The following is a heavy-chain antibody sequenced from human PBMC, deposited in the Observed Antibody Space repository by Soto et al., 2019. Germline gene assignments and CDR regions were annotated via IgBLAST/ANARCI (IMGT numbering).Heavy chain of an antibody. Sequence: ASVKVSCKASGYTFTSYAMHWVRQAPGQRLEWMGWINAGNGNTKYSQKFQGRVTITRDTSASTAYMELSSLRSEDTAVYYCARDRVWGSDYYYYMDVWAKGTKVTVSS. CDR3: ARDRVWGSDYYYYMDV. CDR1: GYTFTSYA. J-gene: IGHJ6*03. D-gene: IGHD3-16*01. V-gene: IGHV1-3*01. CDR2: INAGNGNT.